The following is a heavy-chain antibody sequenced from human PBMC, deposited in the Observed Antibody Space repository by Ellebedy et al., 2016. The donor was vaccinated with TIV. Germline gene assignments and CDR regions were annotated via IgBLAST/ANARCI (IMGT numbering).Heavy chain of an antibody. CDR2: IWYDGSNK. D-gene: IGHD3-10*01. CDR3: AREPMVRGVIRRGYAMDV. CDR1: GFTFSSYG. Sequence: GESLKISXAASGFTFSSYGMHWVRQAPGKGLEWVAVIWYDGSNKYYADSVKGRFTISRDNSKNTLYLRMISLRAEDTAVYYCAREPMVRGVIRRGYAMDVWGQGTTVIVSS. V-gene: IGHV3-33*01. J-gene: IGHJ6*02.